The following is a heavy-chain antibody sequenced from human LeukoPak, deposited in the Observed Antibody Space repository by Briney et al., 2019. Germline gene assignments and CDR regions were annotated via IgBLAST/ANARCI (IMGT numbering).Heavy chain of an antibody. J-gene: IGHJ6*03. Sequence: ASVKVSCKASGYTFTSYDINRVRQAIGQGLEWMGWMNPNSGNTGYAQKFQGRVTMTRNTSISTAYMELSSLRSEDTAVYYCAGTAAGTSPYYYYMDVWGKGTMVTVSS. CDR1: GYTFTSYD. CDR2: MNPNSGNT. CDR3: AGTAAGTSPYYYYMDV. V-gene: IGHV1-8*01. D-gene: IGHD6-13*01.